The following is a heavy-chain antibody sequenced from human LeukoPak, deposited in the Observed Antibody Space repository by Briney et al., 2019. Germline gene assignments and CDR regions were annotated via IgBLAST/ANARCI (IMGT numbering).Heavy chain of an antibody. V-gene: IGHV3-53*04. D-gene: IGHD3-10*01. CDR2: IYSGGST. J-gene: IGHJ6*02. Sequence: GGSLRLSCAASGFTVSSNYMSWVRQAPGKGLEWVSVIYSGGSTYYADSVKGRFTISRHNSKNTLYLQMNSLRAEDTAVYYCARDRGKRWFGELLKTSYGMDVWGQGTTVTVFS. CDR3: ARDRGKRWFGELLKTSYGMDV. CDR1: GFTVSSNY.